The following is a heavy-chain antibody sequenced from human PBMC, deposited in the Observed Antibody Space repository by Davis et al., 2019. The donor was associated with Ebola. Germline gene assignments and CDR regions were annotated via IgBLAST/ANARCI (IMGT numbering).Heavy chain of an antibody. CDR2: TRNKANSYTT. D-gene: IGHD3-22*01. V-gene: IGHV3-72*01. J-gene: IGHJ4*02. CDR1: GFTFSDHY. CDR3: ARGFGGYYYLWGY. Sequence: PGGSLRLSCAASGFTFSDHYMDWVRQAPGKGLEWVGRTRNKANSYTTEYAASVKGRFTISRDDSKNSLYLQMNSLKTEDTAVYYCARGFGGYYYLWGYWGQGTLVTVSS.